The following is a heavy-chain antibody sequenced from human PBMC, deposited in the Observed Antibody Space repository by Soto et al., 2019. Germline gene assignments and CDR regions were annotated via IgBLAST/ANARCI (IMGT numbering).Heavy chain of an antibody. CDR2: ISTAGDT. J-gene: IGHJ6*02. V-gene: IGHV3-13*01. CDR1: GFGFNGYD. D-gene: IGHD3-16*01. Sequence: EVQLVESGGGLVQPGGSLRLSCAASGFGFNGYDMHWVRQAPGKNLEWVAAISTAGDTYYLGSVKGRFTISREDAKNSLSRQMISLRVGDTAVYYCARGGDRFDGMDVWGQGTTVTVSS. CDR3: ARGGDRFDGMDV.